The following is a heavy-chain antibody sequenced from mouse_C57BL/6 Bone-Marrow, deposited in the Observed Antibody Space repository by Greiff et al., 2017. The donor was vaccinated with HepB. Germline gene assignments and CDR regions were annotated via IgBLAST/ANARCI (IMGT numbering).Heavy chain of an antibody. D-gene: IGHD1-1*01. Sequence: VQLKESGPGLAKPSQTLSLTCSVTGYSITSDYWNWIRKFPGNKLEYIGYISYSGSTNYNPSLKSRISITRDTSKTQYYLQLNSVTTEETATYYCARCYGSSYHLDYWGQGTTLTVSS. V-gene: IGHV3-8*01. CDR1: GYSITSDY. J-gene: IGHJ2*01. CDR2: ISYSGST. CDR3: ARCYGSSYHLDY.